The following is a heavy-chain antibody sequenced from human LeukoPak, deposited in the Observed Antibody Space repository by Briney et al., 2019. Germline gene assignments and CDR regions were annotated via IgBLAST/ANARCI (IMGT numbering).Heavy chain of an antibody. CDR2: VTGTGSST. V-gene: IGHV3-23*01. CDR1: GFTFSSYA. D-gene: IGHD1/OR15-1a*01. J-gene: IGHJ4*02. CDR3: AKGGTADLAYIDY. Sequence: GGSLRLSCAASGFTFSSYAMSWVRQAPGKGLEWVSIVTGTGSSTNYADSVRGRFTISRDNSRNTLYLQMNSLRPEDTATYYCAKGGTADLAYIDYWGQGALVTVSS.